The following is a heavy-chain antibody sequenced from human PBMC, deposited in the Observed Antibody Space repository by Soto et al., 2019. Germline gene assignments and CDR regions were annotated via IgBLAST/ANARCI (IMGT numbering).Heavy chain of an antibody. CDR3: ARAGSTSDGYDHFDY. CDR1: GYTFTSYG. CDR2: ISAYNGKT. J-gene: IGHJ4*02. D-gene: IGHD5-18*01. Sequence: QVQLVQSGAEVKKPGASVKVSCKASGYTFTSYGISWVRQAPGQGLEWMGWISAYNGKTNYAQKLQGRVTMTTDTPTSTAYMELRSLRSDETAVYYCARAGSTSDGYDHFDYWGQGTLVTVSS. V-gene: IGHV1-18*01.